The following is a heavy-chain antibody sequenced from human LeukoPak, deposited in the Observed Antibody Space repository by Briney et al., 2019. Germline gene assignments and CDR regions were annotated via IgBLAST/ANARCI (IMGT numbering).Heavy chain of an antibody. CDR1: GFTFSSYA. Sequence: PTGGSLRLSCTASGFTFSSYAMHWVRQAPGKGLEWVAVISYDGSNKYYADSVKGRFTISRDNSKNTLYLQMNSLRAEDTAVYYCARDAVVGQWPYRWFDPWGQGTLVTVSS. CDR2: ISYDGSNK. J-gene: IGHJ5*02. D-gene: IGHD6-19*01. V-gene: IGHV3-30*04. CDR3: ARDAVVGQWPYRWFDP.